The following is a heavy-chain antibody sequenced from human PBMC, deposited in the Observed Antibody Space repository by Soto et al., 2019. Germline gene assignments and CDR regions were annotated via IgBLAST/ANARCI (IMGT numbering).Heavy chain of an antibody. D-gene: IGHD5-18*01. V-gene: IGHV3-23*01. CDR1: GFTFSTYA. Sequence: EVQLLESGGGLVQPGGSLRLACAASGFTFSTYAMSWVRQAPGKGLEWVSAVSDSGGRTFYADSVKGRFTISRDNSRSTLSLQMSSLRAEDTAVYYCVQEATGYSDGQYWGQGTLGTVS. J-gene: IGHJ4*02. CDR2: VSDSGGRT. CDR3: VQEATGYSDGQY.